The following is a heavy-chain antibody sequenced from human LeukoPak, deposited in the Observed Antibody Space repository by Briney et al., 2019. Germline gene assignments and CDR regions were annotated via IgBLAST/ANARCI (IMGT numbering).Heavy chain of an antibody. CDR2: IYHSGST. CDR3: ARGKAVACTGWFDP. V-gene: IGHV4-38-2*02. CDR1: GYSISSGYY. Sequence: SETLSLTCTVSGYSISSGYYCGWSRQPPGKGLEWIGSIYHSGSTHYNPSLKSRVTISVDNSKNQFSLKLSSETAADTAVYYCARGKAVACTGWFDPGAQRTLVTVSS. J-gene: IGHJ5*02. D-gene: IGHD6-19*01.